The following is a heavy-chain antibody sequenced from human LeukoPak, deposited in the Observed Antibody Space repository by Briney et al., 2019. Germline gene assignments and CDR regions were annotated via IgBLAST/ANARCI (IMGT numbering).Heavy chain of an antibody. CDR1: GGSISSYY. Sequence: SSETLSLTCTVSGGSISSYYWSWLRQPPGKGLEWIGYIYYSGSTNYNPSLKSRVTISVDTSKNQFSLKLSSVTAADTAVYYCARSIYSGYDLDWLDPWAREPWSPSPQ. V-gene: IGHV4-59*01. CDR3: ARSIYSGYDLDWLDP. J-gene: IGHJ5*02. D-gene: IGHD5-12*01. CDR2: IYYSGST.